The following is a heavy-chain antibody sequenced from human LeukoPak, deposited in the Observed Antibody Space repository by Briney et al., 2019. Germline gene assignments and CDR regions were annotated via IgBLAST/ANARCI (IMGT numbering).Heavy chain of an antibody. CDR1: GFTFSSYA. CDR2: ISGRVDNT. V-gene: IGHV3-23*01. Sequence: GGSLSPSCAASGFTFSSYATSWVRPAPGRGREWVSGISGRVDNTNYADSVKGRFTSSRDHSQNTPYLQINILRAQAPAVYSCAKAVSGYHFDYWGEGTLVTVSS. CDR3: AKAVSGYHFDY. D-gene: IGHD5-12*01. J-gene: IGHJ4*02.